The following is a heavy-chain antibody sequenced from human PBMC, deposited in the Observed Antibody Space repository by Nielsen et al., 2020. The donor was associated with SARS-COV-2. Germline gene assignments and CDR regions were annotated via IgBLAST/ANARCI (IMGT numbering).Heavy chain of an antibody. D-gene: IGHD2-15*01. J-gene: IGHJ6*02. V-gene: IGHV3-53*04. CDR2: MYAGAST. CDR1: GGSFSGYY. Sequence: ETLSLTCAVYGGSFSGYYWSWVRQAQGKGLEWVSLMYAGASTFYADSVKGRFTISRHNAENTVYLQMNSLRTDDTAVYYCARGVELPHQPPAMDVWGQGTTVTVSS. CDR3: ARGVELPHQPPAMDV.